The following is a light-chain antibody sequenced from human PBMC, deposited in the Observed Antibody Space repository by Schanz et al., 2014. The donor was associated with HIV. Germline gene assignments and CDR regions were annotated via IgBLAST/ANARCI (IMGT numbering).Light chain of an antibody. Sequence: EIVLTQSPGTLSSSPGESATLSCRASQTVNNNYLAWYQQKPGQAPRLLMHGASTRAPGIPDRFRGSGSGTDFTLTISRLEPEDFAVFYCQQYGSSPYTFGQGTQLEIK. V-gene: IGKV3-20*01. CDR1: QTVNNNY. CDR2: GAS. J-gene: IGKJ2*01. CDR3: QQYGSSPYT.